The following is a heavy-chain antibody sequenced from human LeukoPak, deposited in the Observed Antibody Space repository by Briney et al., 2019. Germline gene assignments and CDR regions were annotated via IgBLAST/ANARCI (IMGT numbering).Heavy chain of an antibody. Sequence: PGGSLRLSCAASGFTFSNYVMNWVRQAPGKGLEWVSTISGSGGNTYYADSVKGRFTISRDNSKNTLYLQMNSLRGEDTAVYYCAKDHCSSTSCYWFDYWGQGTPVTVSS. V-gene: IGHV3-23*01. J-gene: IGHJ4*02. CDR2: ISGSGGNT. CDR1: GFTFSNYV. D-gene: IGHD2-2*01. CDR3: AKDHCSSTSCYWFDY.